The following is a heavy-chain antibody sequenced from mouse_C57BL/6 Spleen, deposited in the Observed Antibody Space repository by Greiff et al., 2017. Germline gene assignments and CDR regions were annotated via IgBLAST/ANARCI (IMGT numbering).Heavy chain of an antibody. Sequence: QVQLQQPGAELVKPGASVKLSCKASGYTITSYWMHWVKQRPGQGLEWIGMIHPNSGSTNYNEKFKSKATLTVDKSSSTAYMQLSSLTSEDSAVYYCARYDGYYGFDYWGQGTTLTVSS. CDR2: IHPNSGST. D-gene: IGHD2-3*01. V-gene: IGHV1-64*01. CDR3: ARYDGYYGFDY. J-gene: IGHJ2*01. CDR1: GYTITSYW.